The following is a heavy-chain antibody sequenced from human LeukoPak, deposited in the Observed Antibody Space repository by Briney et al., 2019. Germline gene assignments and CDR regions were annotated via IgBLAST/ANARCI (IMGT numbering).Heavy chain of an antibody. D-gene: IGHD3-22*01. CDR3: ARLEITYDTSGYPDY. CDR1: GGSFSDYY. J-gene: IGHJ4*02. Sequence: SETLSLTCAVYGGSFSDYYWSWIRQPPGKGLEWIGEINHSGSTNYNPSLKSRVTISVDTSKNQFSLKLRSVTAADTAVYYCARLEITYDTSGYPDYWGQGTLVTVSS. CDR2: INHSGST. V-gene: IGHV4-34*01.